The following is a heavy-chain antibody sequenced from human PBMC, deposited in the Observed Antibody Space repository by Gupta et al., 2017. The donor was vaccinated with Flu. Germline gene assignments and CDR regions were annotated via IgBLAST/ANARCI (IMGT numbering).Heavy chain of an antibody. V-gene: IGHV3-23*01. J-gene: IGHJ4*02. Sequence: EVQLLESGGGLVQPGGSLRLSCSASGFTFSSYAMSWVRQAPGKGLEWVSAISGSGGSTYYADSVKGRFTISRDNSKNTLYLQMNSLRAEDTAVYYCAKDRSYDSSGPDYWGQGTLVTVSS. CDR1: GFTFSSYA. CDR3: AKDRSYDSSGPDY. D-gene: IGHD3-22*01. CDR2: ISGSGGST.